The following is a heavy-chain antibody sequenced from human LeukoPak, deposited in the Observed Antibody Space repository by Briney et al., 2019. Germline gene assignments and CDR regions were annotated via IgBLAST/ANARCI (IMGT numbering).Heavy chain of an antibody. CDR3: ARASSSWYYFDY. CDR1: GFTVSSNY. Sequence: PGGSLRLSCAASGFTVSSNYMSWVRQAPGKGLEWVSFISSSSSYIYYADSVKGRFTISRDNAKNSLYLQMNSLRAEDTAVYYCARASSSWYYFDYWGQGTLVTVSS. V-gene: IGHV3-21*01. D-gene: IGHD6-13*01. J-gene: IGHJ4*02. CDR2: ISSSSSYI.